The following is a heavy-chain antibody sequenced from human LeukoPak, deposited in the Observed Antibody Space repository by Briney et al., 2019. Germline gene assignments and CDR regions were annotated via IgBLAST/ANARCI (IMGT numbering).Heavy chain of an antibody. CDR3: ARGPPDSYGYVWFDP. CDR1: GGTFSSYA. D-gene: IGHD5-18*01. Sequence: ASVTVSCKASGGTFSSYAISWVRQAPGQGLEWMGGIIPIFGTANYAQKFQGRVTITADESTSTAYMELSSLRSEDTAVYYCARGPPDSYGYVWFDPWGQGTLVTVSS. V-gene: IGHV1-69*13. J-gene: IGHJ5*02. CDR2: IIPIFGTA.